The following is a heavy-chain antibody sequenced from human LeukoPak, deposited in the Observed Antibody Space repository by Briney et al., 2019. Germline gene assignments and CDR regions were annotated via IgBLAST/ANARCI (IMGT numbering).Heavy chain of an antibody. CDR3: ARAEGYGDYGEINFDY. J-gene: IGHJ4*02. CDR1: GGSISSYY. D-gene: IGHD4-17*01. CDR2: IYHSGST. V-gene: IGHV4-59*12. Sequence: PSETLSLTCTVSGGSISSYYWSWIRQPPGKGLEWIGYIYHSGSTYYNPSLKSRVTISVDGSKNQFSLKLSSVTAADTAVYYCARAEGYGDYGEINFDYWGQGTLVTVSS.